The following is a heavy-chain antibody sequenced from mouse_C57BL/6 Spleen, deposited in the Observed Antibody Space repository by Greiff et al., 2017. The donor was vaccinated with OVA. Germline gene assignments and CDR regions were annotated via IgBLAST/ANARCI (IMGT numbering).Heavy chain of an antibody. CDR1: GFTFSSYA. V-gene: IGHV5-4*01. CDR3: AREGYSYYAMDY. Sequence: EVKLMESGGGLVKPGGSLKLSCAASGFTFSSYAMSWVRQTPEKRLEWVATISDGGSYTYYPDNVKGRFTISRDNAKNNLYLQMSHLKSEDTAMYYCAREGYSYYAMDYWGQGTSVTVSS. J-gene: IGHJ4*01. CDR2: ISDGGSYT. D-gene: IGHD3-1*01.